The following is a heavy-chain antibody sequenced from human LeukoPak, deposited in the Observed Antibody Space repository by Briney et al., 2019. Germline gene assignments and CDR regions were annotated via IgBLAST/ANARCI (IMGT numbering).Heavy chain of an antibody. J-gene: IGHJ4*02. CDR2: IIPILGIA. CDR1: GGTFSSYA. Sequence: SVKVSCKASGGTFSSYAISWVRQAPGQGLEWMGKIIPILGIANYAQKFQGRVTITADKSTSTACMELSSLRSEDTAVYYCARGVGLDDYWGQGTLVTVSS. D-gene: IGHD1-26*01. CDR3: ARGVGLDDY. V-gene: IGHV1-69*04.